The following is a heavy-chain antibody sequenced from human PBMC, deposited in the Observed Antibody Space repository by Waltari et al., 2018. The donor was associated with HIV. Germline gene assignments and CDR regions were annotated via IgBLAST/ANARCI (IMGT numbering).Heavy chain of an antibody. CDR1: GGSISSYY. J-gene: IGHJ3*02. CDR2: INYSGST. Sequence: QVQLQESGPGLVKPSETLSLTCTVSGGSISSYYWSWIRQPPGKGLEWIGYINYSGSTNHNPSRKSPVTISVDTSKNQFSLKLSAVTAADTVVYYCARVRGYCSGGSCYSDAFDIWGQGTMVTVSS. V-gene: IGHV4-59*01. D-gene: IGHD2-15*01. CDR3: ARVRGYCSGGSCYSDAFDI.